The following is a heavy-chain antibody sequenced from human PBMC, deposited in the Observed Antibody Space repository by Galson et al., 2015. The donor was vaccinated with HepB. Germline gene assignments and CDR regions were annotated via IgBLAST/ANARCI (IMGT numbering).Heavy chain of an antibody. CDR2: IIPIFGIA. CDR1: GGTFSSYA. CDR3: ARDFNKLLAYCGGDCYWGGGTNWFDP. V-gene: IGHV1-69*13. J-gene: IGHJ5*02. Sequence: SVKVSCKASGGTFSSYAISWVRQAPGQGLEWMGGIIPIFGIANYAQKFQGRVTITADESTSTAYMELSSLRSEDTAVYYCARDFNKLLAYCGGDCYWGGGTNWFDPWGQGTLVTASS. D-gene: IGHD2-21*02.